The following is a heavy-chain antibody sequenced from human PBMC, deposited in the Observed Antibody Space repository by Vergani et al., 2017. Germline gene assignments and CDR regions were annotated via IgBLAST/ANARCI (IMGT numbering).Heavy chain of an antibody. V-gene: IGHV3-30*02. J-gene: IGHJ4*02. CDR2: IQKDRIEK. CDR1: GFPFSTYG. Sequence: VQLVESGGGVVQPGESLRLSCAASGFPFSTYGMHWVRQAPGKGLEWVSFIQKDRIEKFFAVTVRGRFTISRDISKNTLYLEMNSLSAEDTALYHCVKDHPVFDEWGRGTLVSVS. CDR3: VKDHPVFDE.